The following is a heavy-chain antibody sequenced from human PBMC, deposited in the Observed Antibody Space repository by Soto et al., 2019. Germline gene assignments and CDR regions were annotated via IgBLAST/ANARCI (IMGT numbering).Heavy chain of an antibody. CDR3: ARDGPVALVDY. CDR1: GGSISSGDYY. V-gene: IGHV4-30-4*01. J-gene: IGHJ4*02. CDR2: IYYSGST. D-gene: IGHD2-21*01. Sequence: TSETLSLTCTVSGGSISSGDYYWSWIRQPPGKGLEWIGYIYYSGSTYYNPSLKSRVTISVDTSKNQFSLKLSSVTAADTAVYYCARDGPVALVDYWGQGTLVTVSS.